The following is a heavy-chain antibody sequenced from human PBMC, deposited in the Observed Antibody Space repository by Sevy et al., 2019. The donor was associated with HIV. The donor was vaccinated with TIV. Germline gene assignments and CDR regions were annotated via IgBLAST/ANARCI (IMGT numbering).Heavy chain of an antibody. V-gene: IGHV3-48*01. Sequence: GGSLRLSCAASGFTFSSYSMNWVRQAPGKGLEWVSYISSSSSTIYYAYSVKGRFTISRDNAKNSLYLQMNSLRAEDTAVYYCARDLRSGSYGYDAFDIWGQGTMVTVSS. J-gene: IGHJ3*02. CDR2: ISSSSSTI. CDR3: ARDLRSGSYGYDAFDI. CDR1: GFTFSSYS. D-gene: IGHD3-10*01.